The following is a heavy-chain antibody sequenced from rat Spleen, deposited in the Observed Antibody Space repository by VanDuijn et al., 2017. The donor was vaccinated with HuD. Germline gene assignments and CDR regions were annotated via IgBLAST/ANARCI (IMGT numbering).Heavy chain of an antibody. CDR3: TTANNGGFSELYYFDY. Sequence: EVQLVESGGDLVQPGRSMKLSCAASGFTFSSFPMAWVRQTPTKGLEWVASISTGGGNTYYRDSVKGRFTISRHNAKSTLYLQMDSLRSEDTATYYCTTANNGGFSELYYFDYWGQGVMVTVSS. V-gene: IGHV5-46*01. D-gene: IGHD1-11*01. J-gene: IGHJ2*01. CDR1: GFTFSSFP. CDR2: ISTGGGNT.